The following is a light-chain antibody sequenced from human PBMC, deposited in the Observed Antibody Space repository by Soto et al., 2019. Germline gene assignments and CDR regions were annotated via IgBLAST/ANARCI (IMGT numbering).Light chain of an antibody. V-gene: IGLV4-69*01. CDR3: QTWGTGIRV. CDR1: SGHSSYA. Sequence: QSVLTQSPSASASLRASVKLTCTLSSGHSSYAIAWHQQQPEKGPRYLMKLNSDGSHSKGDGIPDRFSGSSSGAERYLTISRLQSEDEADYYCQTWGTGIRVFGGGTKLTVL. J-gene: IGLJ3*02. CDR2: LNSDGSH.